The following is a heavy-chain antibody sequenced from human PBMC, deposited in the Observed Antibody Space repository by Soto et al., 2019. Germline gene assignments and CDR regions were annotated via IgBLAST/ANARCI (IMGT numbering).Heavy chain of an antibody. V-gene: IGHV4-34*01. Sequence: SETLSLTCAVYGGSFSGYYWSWIRQPPGKGLEWIGEINHSGSTNYNPSLKSRVTISVDTSKNQFSLKLSSVTAADTAVYYCAREIRGYCSSTSCPNWFDPWGQGALVTVSS. CDR1: GGSFSGYY. D-gene: IGHD2-2*03. J-gene: IGHJ5*02. CDR2: INHSGST. CDR3: AREIRGYCSSTSCPNWFDP.